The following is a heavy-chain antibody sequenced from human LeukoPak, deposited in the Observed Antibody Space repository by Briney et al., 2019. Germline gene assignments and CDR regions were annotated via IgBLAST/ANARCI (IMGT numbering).Heavy chain of an antibody. J-gene: IGHJ4*02. D-gene: IGHD3-10*01. CDR2: IYYSGST. V-gene: IGHV4-59*12. Sequence: SETLSLTCTVSGGSISSYYWSWIRQPPGKGLEWIGYIYYSGSTNYNPSLKSRVTMSVDTSKNQFSLKLSSVTAADTAVYYCARDHYGSGSYYNWGQGTLVTVSS. CDR3: ARDHYGSGSYYN. CDR1: GGSISSYY.